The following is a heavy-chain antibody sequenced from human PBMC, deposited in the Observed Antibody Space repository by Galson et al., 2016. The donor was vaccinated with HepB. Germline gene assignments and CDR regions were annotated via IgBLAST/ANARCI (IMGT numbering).Heavy chain of an antibody. D-gene: IGHD3-3*01. V-gene: IGHV1-2*06. CDR3: TRGFDYFDY. CDR1: GYSFSGYY. Sequence: QSGAEVKKPGESLKVSCKASGYSFSGYYIHWVRQAPGQGLEWVGRINPNTGDTNYAQQFQGRVTLTRDRSISTAFMELSRLRSDDTAVYYCTRGFDYFDYWGQGTLVTVSS. CDR2: INPNTGDT. J-gene: IGHJ4*02.